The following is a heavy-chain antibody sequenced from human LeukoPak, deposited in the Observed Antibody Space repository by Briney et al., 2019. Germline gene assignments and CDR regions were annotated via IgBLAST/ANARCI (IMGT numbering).Heavy chain of an antibody. CDR2: LSYSGST. V-gene: IGHV4-39*01. J-gene: IGHJ4*02. Sequence: SETLSLTCTVSGGSVSNNNYYWGWIRQPPGMGLEWIGSLSYSGSTYYNPSLKSRVTISVDTSKNQFSLKVSSVTAADTAVYYCARVLAAAAHFDYWGQGTLVTVSS. CDR1: GGSVSNNNYY. CDR3: ARVLAAAAHFDY. D-gene: IGHD6-13*01.